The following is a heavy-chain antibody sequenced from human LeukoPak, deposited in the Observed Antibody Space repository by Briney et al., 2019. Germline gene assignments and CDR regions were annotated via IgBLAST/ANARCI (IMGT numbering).Heavy chain of an antibody. CDR1: GFTFSSYD. D-gene: IGHD3-10*01. J-gene: IGHJ4*02. Sequence: GGSLRLSCAASGFTFSSYDMLWVRLATGKGLEWVSAIGTAADTCYPGSVKGRFTFSRENAKNSLYLQMNSLRAEDTAVYYCARSPYYGHDYWGQGTLVTVSS. V-gene: IGHV3-13*04. CDR3: ARSPYYGHDY. CDR2: IGTAADT.